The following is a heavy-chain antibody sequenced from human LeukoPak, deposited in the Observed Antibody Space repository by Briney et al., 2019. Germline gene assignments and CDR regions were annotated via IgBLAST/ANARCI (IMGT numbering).Heavy chain of an antibody. D-gene: IGHD4-17*01. CDR1: GYTLSELS. CDR2: FDPEYGET. Sequence: GASVKVSCKVSGYTLSELSMHWVRHAPRQGLERKGSFDPEYGETINAQKSQSRVTITEDTSTDTPYMVLRSLRSEDKAVDYCCTELWDDYGDYVFAYWGQGTVVTVSS. V-gene: IGHV1-24*01. CDR3: CTELWDDYGDYVFAY. J-gene: IGHJ4*02.